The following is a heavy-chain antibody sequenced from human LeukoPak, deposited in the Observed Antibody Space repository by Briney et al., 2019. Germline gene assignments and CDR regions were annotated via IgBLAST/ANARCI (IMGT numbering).Heavy chain of an antibody. CDR2: IYHSGST. CDR1: GGSISSGGYS. V-gene: IGHV4-30-2*01. J-gene: IGHJ4*02. D-gene: IGHD3-22*01. Sequence: PSETLSLTCAVSGGSISSGGYSWSWIRQPPGKGLEWIGYIYHSGSTYYNPSLKSRVTISVDRSKNQLSLKLSSVTAADTAVYYCASDYDSSGYFDYWGQGTLVTVSS. CDR3: ASDYDSSGYFDY.